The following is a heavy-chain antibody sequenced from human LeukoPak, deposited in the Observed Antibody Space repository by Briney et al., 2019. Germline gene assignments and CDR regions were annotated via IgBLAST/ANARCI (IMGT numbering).Heavy chain of an antibody. CDR1: GYTFTDYY. CDR2: INPNSGGT. CDR3: ARSTDGSFFDY. Sequence: GASVKVSCKASGYTFTDYYMHWVRQTPGEGLEWMGWINPNSGGTNYAQKFQGRVTITADESTSTAYMELSSLRSEDTAVYYCARSTDGSFFDYWGQGTLVTVSS. J-gene: IGHJ4*02. D-gene: IGHD3-10*01. V-gene: IGHV1-2*02.